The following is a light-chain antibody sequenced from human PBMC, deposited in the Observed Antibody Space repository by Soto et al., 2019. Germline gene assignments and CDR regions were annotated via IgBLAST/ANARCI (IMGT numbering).Light chain of an antibody. CDR3: QQYRDWPPLT. CDR1: QSLSTN. V-gene: IGKV3-15*01. Sequence: EIVMTQSPATLSVSPGDRVTLSCLASQSLSTNLAWYQQKPGQAPRLLIYGASTRATGIPVRFSGSGSGTDFTLTISSLQSEDFAVYYCQQYRDWPPLTFGRGTKVEIK. J-gene: IGKJ4*01. CDR2: GAS.